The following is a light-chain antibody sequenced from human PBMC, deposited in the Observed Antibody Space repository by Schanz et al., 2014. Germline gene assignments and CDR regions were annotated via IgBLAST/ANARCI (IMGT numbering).Light chain of an antibody. CDR3: QSYDSSLSGSKV. CDR2: RTD. Sequence: QSVLTQPPSASGTPGQRVTISCSGSSSNIGSNYVYWYQQLPGTAPKLLIYRTDERPSGVPDRFSGSKSGTSASLAISGLQAEDEADYYCQSYDSSLSGSKVFGGGTKLTVL. CDR1: SSNIGSNY. V-gene: IGLV1-47*01. J-gene: IGLJ2*01.